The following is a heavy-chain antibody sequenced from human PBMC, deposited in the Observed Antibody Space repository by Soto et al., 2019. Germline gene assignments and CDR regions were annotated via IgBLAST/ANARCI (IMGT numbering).Heavy chain of an antibody. V-gene: IGHV3-23*01. Sequence: GGSLRLSCAASGFTFSSYAMSWVRQAPGKGLEWVSAISGSGGSTYYADSVKGRFTISRDNAKNSLYLQMNSLRAEDTAVYYCARGGTNIWFGELFMPANWGQGTLVTVSS. CDR3: ARGGTNIWFGELFMPAN. CDR1: GFTFSSYA. D-gene: IGHD3-10*01. J-gene: IGHJ4*02. CDR2: ISGSGGST.